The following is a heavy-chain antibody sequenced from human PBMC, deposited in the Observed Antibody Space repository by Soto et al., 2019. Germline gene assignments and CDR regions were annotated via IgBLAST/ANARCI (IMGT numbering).Heavy chain of an antibody. CDR2: IIPIFGTA. CDR1: GGTFSSYA. J-gene: IGHJ6*02. Sequence: QVQLVQSGAEVKKPGSSVKVSCKASGGTFSSYAISWVRQAPGQGLEWMGGIIPIFGTANYAQKFQGRVTMTADKSTSKGYMGLSSMRSEDTAVYYWASDREIVVVVAATHRDYYYGMDVWGQGTTVTVSS. CDR3: ASDREIVVVVAATHRDYYYGMDV. V-gene: IGHV1-69*06. D-gene: IGHD2-15*01.